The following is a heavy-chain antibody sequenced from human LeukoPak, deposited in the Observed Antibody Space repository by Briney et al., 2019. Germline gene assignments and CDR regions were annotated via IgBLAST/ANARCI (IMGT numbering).Heavy chain of an antibody. CDR2: MNPNSGNT. J-gene: IGHJ4*02. Sequence: ASVKVSCKASGYTFTSYDIKWVRQATGQGLEWMGWMNPNSGNTGYAQKFQGRVTMTRNTSISTAYMELSSLRSEDTAVYYCATDIAVAGRFDYWGQGTLVTVSS. D-gene: IGHD6-19*01. V-gene: IGHV1-8*01. CDR3: ATDIAVAGRFDY. CDR1: GYTFTSYD.